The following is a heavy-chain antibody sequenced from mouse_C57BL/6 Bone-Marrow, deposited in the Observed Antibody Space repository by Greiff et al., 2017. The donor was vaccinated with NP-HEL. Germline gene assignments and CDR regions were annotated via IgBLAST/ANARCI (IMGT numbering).Heavy chain of an antibody. J-gene: IGHJ1*03. D-gene: IGHD1-1*01. CDR3: ASRYYYGSSHYWYFDV. V-gene: IGHV7-3*01. Sequence: EVKLMESGGGLVQPGGSLSLSCAASGFTFTDYYMSWVRQPPGKALEWLGFIRNKANGYTQEYSASVKGRFTISRDNSKSILYLQMNALRAEDSATYYCASRYYYGSSHYWYFDVWGTGTTVTVSS. CDR1: GFTFTDYY. CDR2: IRNKANGYTQ.